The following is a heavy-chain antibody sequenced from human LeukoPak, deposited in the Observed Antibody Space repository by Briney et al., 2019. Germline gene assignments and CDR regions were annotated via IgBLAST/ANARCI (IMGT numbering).Heavy chain of an antibody. D-gene: IGHD3-10*01. V-gene: IGHV1-8*03. Sequence: ASVKVSCKASGYTFTSYDINWVRQATGQGLEWMGWMNPNSGNTDYAQKFQGRVTITRNTSISTAYMELSSLRSEDTAVYYCARAYGSGNLYYYYYYYMDVWGKGTTVTVSS. J-gene: IGHJ6*03. CDR2: MNPNSGNT. CDR3: ARAYGSGNLYYYYYYYMDV. CDR1: GYTFTSYD.